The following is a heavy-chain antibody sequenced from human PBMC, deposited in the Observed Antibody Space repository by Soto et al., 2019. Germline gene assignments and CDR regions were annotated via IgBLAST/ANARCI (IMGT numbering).Heavy chain of an antibody. J-gene: IGHJ4*02. CDR1: GFTFSNYN. Sequence: EVQLVESGGGLVKPGGSLRLSCAASGFTFSNYNMNWVRQAPGKGLEWVASISSSISYIYYAESVKGPFTISRDNAKNSLYLQRNSLRAEDTAVYDCARGSAEAGTAAIDHWGQGTLVTVSS. V-gene: IGHV3-21*01. CDR2: ISSSISYI. D-gene: IGHD6-19*01. CDR3: ARGSAEAGTAAIDH.